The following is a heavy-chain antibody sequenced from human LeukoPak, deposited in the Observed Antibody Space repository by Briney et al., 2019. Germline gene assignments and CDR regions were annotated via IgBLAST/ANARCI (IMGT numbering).Heavy chain of an antibody. J-gene: IGHJ4*02. CDR1: GFTFSSYA. CDR3: AKARMYSNSDCFDS. Sequence: GGSLRLSCAAPGFTFSSYAMSWVRQAPGKGLEWIATISGSGGSTYYADSVKGRFTISRDNSKNTLYLQMNSLRAEDTAVMYCAKARMYSNSDCFDSWGQGTLVTVSS. CDR2: ISGSGGST. D-gene: IGHD6-13*01. V-gene: IGHV3-23*01.